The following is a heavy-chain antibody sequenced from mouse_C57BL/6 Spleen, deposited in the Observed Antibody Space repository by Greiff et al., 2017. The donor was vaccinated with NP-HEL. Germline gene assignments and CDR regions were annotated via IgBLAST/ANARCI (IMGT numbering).Heavy chain of an antibody. D-gene: IGHD1-1*01. CDR1: GYTFTSYW. Sequence: QVQLQQPGAELVMPGASVKLSCKASGYTFTSYWMHWVKQRPGQGLEWIGEIDPSDSYTNYNQKFKGKSTLTVDKASSTAYMQLSSLTSEDSAVYYCARKGNYGSSPGFAYWGQGTLVTVSA. CDR3: ARKGNYGSSPGFAY. J-gene: IGHJ3*01. V-gene: IGHV1-69*01. CDR2: IDPSDSYT.